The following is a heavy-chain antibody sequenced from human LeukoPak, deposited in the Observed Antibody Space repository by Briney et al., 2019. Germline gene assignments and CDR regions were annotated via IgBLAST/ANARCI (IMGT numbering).Heavy chain of an antibody. CDR3: AREVGPVRPGTDSGWNYYYGMDV. D-gene: IGHD6-19*01. J-gene: IGHJ6*02. V-gene: IGHV1-18*01. CDR2: ISAYNGNT. Sequence: ASVKVSCKASGYTFTSYGISWVRQAPGQGLEWMGWISAYNGNTNYAQKLQGRVTMTTDTSTSTAYMELRSLRSDDTAVYYCAREVGPVRPGTDSGWNYYYGMDVWGQGTTVTVSS. CDR1: GYTFTSYG.